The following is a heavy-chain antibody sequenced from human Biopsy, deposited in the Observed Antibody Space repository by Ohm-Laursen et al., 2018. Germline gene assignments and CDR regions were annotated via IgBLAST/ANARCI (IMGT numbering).Heavy chain of an antibody. CDR1: VYTLTGYA. J-gene: IGHJ5*02. CDR2: INPNTGAT. V-gene: IGHV1-2*02. Sequence: GASVKVSCKVSVYTLTGYAMHWVRQAPGEGLEWIGLINPNTGATTYAQKFQGRITMTREPSISIAYLELSRLRSDDTAVYYCAGDGSGGHDFGAGWFDPWGQGTLVTVSS. CDR3: AGDGSGGHDFGAGWFDP. D-gene: IGHD5-12*01.